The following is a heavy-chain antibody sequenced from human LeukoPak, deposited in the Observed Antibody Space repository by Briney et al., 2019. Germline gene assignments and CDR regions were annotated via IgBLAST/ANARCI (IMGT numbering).Heavy chain of an antibody. CDR3: ARDGTSTDDY. CDR2: ISGNNDNP. V-gene: IGHV1-18*01. Sequence: ASVKVSCKASGYTFSNFVNWVRQAPGQGLEWIAWISGNNDNPNYGQKFQGRLTVTTDSSTSTAYMELRNLRSDDTAVYYCARDGTSTDDYWGQGTLVTVSS. J-gene: IGHJ4*02. CDR1: GYTFSNF. D-gene: IGHD2-2*01.